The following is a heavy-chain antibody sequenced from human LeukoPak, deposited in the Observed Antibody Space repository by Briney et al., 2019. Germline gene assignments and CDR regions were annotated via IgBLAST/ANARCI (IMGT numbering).Heavy chain of an antibody. D-gene: IGHD3-10*01. V-gene: IGHV3-21*01. CDR1: GFTFSTYS. Sequence: PGGSLRLSCAASGFTFSTYSMNWVRQAPGKGLEWVSSISSSSSYIYYADSVKGRFTISRDNAKNSLYLQMNSLRAEDTAVYYCARAGFGVPNWYFDLWGRGTLVTVSS. CDR3: ARAGFGVPNWYFDL. J-gene: IGHJ2*01. CDR2: ISSSSSYI.